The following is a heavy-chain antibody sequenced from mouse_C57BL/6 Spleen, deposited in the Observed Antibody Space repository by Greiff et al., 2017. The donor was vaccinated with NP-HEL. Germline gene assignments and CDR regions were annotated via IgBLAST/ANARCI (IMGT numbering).Heavy chain of an antibody. CDR1: GYAFSSSW. Sequence: VQLQQSGPELVKPGASVKISCKASGYAFSSSWMNWVKQRPGKGLEWIGRIYPGDGDTNYNGKFKGKATLTADKSSSTAYMQLSSLTSEDSAVYCGARDGNLDDWGQGTTLTVSS. D-gene: IGHD2-1*01. J-gene: IGHJ2*01. V-gene: IGHV1-82*01. CDR2: IYPGDGDT. CDR3: ARDGNLDD.